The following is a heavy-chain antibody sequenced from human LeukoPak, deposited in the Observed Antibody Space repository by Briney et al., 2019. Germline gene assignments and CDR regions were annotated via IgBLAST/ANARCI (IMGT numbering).Heavy chain of an antibody. CDR3: AGRAADSSGYYYYYYGMDV. D-gene: IGHD3-22*01. CDR2: MNPNSGNT. V-gene: IGHV1-8*01. J-gene: IGHJ6*02. Sequence: APVKVACKASGYTFTSYDINWVRQATGQGLEWMGWMNPNSGNTGYAQKFQGRVTMTRNTSISTAYMELSSLRSEDTAVYYCAGRAADSSGYYYYYYGMDVWGQGTTVTVFS. CDR1: GYTFTSYD.